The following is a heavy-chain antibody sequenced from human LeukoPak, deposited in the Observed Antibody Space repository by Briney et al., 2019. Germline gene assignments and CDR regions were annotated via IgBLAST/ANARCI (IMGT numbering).Heavy chain of an antibody. CDR3: AKDRRPNNYYASGSDY. D-gene: IGHD3-10*01. CDR1: GFTFSSYE. Sequence: GGSLRLSCAASGFTFSSYEMLWVRQAPGKGLEWISYISSSGSNIYYADSVKGRFTISRDNAKNSLFLQMNSLRAEDTAVYYCAKDRRPNNYYASGSDYWGQGTLVTVSS. CDR2: ISSSGSNI. J-gene: IGHJ4*02. V-gene: IGHV3-48*03.